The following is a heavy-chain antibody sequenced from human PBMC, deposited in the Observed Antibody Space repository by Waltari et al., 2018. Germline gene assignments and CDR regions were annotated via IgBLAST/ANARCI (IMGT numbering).Heavy chain of an antibody. V-gene: IGHV1-58*01. Sequence: QMQLVQSGPEVKKPGTSVKVSCKASGFTFTSSAVQWVRQARGQRLEWIGGIVVGSGNTNYAQKVQDRVTITRDRSTRKDNMELSRLRSEDTAVYYCAASYSSGWLDYWGQGTLVTVSS. CDR3: AASYSSGWLDY. J-gene: IGHJ4*02. CDR1: GFTFTSSA. CDR2: IVVGSGNT. D-gene: IGHD6-19*01.